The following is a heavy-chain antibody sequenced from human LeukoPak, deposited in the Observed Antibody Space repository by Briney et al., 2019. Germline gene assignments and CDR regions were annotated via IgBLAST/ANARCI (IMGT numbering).Heavy chain of an antibody. Sequence: GGSLRLSCAAAGFTVSSYAMSWVRQAPGKWRGWVSAISGGSSYIYYAESVKGRFTISRHNAKNSLSLQMNSLRAEDTAVYYCARDILWGYCSGGSCYSHVDYWGQGTLVTVSS. J-gene: IGHJ4*02. CDR2: ISGGSSYI. CDR3: ARDILWGYCSGGSCYSHVDY. CDR1: GFTVSSYA. V-gene: IGHV3-21*01. D-gene: IGHD2-15*01.